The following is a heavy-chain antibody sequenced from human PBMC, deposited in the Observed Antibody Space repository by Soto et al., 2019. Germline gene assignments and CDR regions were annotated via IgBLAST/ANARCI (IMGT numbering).Heavy chain of an antibody. CDR1: GVSVNSGNYY. Sequence: SETLSLTCTVSGVSVNSGNYYWSWIRQTPGKGLEWIGYIYQSGSTRYNPSLKSRVTISLDTSKNQFSLKMSSVTAADTAVYYCARHPSNFWFDPWGQGTLVTVS. V-gene: IGHV4-61*01. CDR3: ARHPSNFWFDP. CDR2: IYQSGST. D-gene: IGHD4-4*01. J-gene: IGHJ5*02.